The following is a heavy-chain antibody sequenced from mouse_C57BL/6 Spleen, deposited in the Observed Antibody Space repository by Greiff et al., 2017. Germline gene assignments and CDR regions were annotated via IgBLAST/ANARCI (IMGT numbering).Heavy chain of an antibody. Sequence: EVQLHQSGPELVKPGASVKISCKASGYSFTDYNVNWVKQSNGKSLEWIGVINPNYGTTSYNQKFKGKTTLTVDQSSSTAYMQLNSLTSEDSAVYYGARNPYYGSSYWYFEVWGTGTTVTVSS. J-gene: IGHJ1*03. CDR1: GYSFTDYN. D-gene: IGHD1-1*01. CDR2: INPNYGTT. V-gene: IGHV1-39*01. CDR3: ARNPYYGSSYWYFEV.